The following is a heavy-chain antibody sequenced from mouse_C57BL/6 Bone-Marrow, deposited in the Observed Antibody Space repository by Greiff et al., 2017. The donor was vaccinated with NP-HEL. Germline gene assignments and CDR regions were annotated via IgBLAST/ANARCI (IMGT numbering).Heavy chain of an antibody. J-gene: IGHJ4*01. D-gene: IGHD2-3*01. Sequence: DVMLVESGGGLVKPGGSLKLSCAASGFTFSSYAMSWVRQTPEKRLEWVATISDGGSYTYYPDNVKGRFTISRDNAKNDLYLKMSHLKSEDTAMYYGARGWLLRRDAMDYWGRGTSVTVSS. V-gene: IGHV5-4*03. CDR3: ARGWLLRRDAMDY. CDR1: GFTFSSYA. CDR2: ISDGGSYT.